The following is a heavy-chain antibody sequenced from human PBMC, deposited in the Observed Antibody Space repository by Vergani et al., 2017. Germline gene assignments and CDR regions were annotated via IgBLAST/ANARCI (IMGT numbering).Heavy chain of an antibody. V-gene: IGHV3-74*01. CDR3: ARARVHYDFWSGYGTSYYYMDV. CDR2: INSDGSST. CDR1: GFTFSSYW. J-gene: IGHJ6*03. D-gene: IGHD3-3*01. Sequence: EVQLVESGGGLVQPGGSLRLSCAASGFTFSSYWMHWVRQAPGKGLVWVSRINSDGSSTSYADSVKGRFTISRDNAKNTLYLQMNSLRAEDTAVYYCARARVHYDFWSGYGTSYYYMDVWGKGP.